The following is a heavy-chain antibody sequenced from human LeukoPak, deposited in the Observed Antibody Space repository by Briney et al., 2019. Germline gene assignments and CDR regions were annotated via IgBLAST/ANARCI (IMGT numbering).Heavy chain of an antibody. J-gene: IGHJ4*02. CDR3: ARRLASSSDTFDY. CDR1: GVSISSNSYY. Sequence: SETLSLTCTVSGVSISSNSYYWGWIRQPPGKGLEWIGSIYYGGSTFYNPSLKSRVTISADTSKNQFSLNLSSVTAADTAVYYCARRLASSSDTFDYWGQGTLVTVSS. D-gene: IGHD4-11*01. CDR2: IYYGGST. V-gene: IGHV4-39*01.